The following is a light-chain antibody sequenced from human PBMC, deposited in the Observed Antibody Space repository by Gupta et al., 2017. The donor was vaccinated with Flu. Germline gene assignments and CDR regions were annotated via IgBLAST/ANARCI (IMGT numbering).Light chain of an antibody. CDR1: KLGNKY. J-gene: IGLJ3*02. Sequence: GQTANITCSGDKLGNKYVYWYQQKPGQSPVLFIYQDGGRPSGIPERFSGANSGNTAALTISGTQARDEADYYCQAWDSNTANWVFGGGTKVTVL. CDR3: QAWDSNTANWV. CDR2: QDG. V-gene: IGLV3-1*01.